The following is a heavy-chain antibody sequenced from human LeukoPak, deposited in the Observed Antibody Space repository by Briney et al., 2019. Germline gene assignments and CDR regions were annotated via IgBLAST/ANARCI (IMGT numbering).Heavy chain of an antibody. V-gene: IGHV3-21*01. CDR3: ARRNWNHYYFDY. Sequence: GGSLRLSCAAPGFTFSSHSMTWGCQAPGKGLEWVSSISSSSSYIYYADSVKGRFTISRDNAKNSLYLQMNSLRAEDTAVYYCARRNWNHYYFDYWGQGTLVTVSS. CDR2: ISSSSSYI. CDR1: GFTFSSHS. J-gene: IGHJ4*02. D-gene: IGHD1-14*01.